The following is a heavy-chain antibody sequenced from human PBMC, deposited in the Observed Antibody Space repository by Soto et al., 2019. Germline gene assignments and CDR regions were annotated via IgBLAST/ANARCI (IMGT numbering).Heavy chain of an antibody. CDR3: ARDVIQDIVVVVAATGWFDP. D-gene: IGHD2-15*01. CDR2: IKQDGSEK. Sequence: GGSLRLSCAASGFTFSSYWMSWVRQAPGKGLEWVANIKQDGSEKYYVDSVKGRFTTSRDNAKNSLYLQMNSLRAEDTAVYYCARDVIQDIVVVVAATGWFDPWGQGTLVTVSS. CDR1: GFTFSSYW. V-gene: IGHV3-7*03. J-gene: IGHJ5*02.